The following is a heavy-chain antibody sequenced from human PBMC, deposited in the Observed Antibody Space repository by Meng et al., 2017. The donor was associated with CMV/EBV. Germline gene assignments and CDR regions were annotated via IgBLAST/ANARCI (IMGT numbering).Heavy chain of an antibody. D-gene: IGHD1-7*01. CDR1: GFTFSSYA. CDR3: ASSGRFNWNYVGWFDP. J-gene: IGHJ5*02. V-gene: IGHV3-23*03. Sequence: GESLKISCAASGFTFSSYAMSWVRQAPGKGLEWVSVIYSGGSSTYYADSVKGRFTISRDNSKNTLYLQMNSLRAEDTAVYCCASSGRFNWNYVGWFDPWGQGTLVTVSS. CDR2: IYSGGSST.